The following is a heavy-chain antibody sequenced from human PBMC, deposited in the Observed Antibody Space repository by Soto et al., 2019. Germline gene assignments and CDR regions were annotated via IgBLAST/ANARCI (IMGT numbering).Heavy chain of an antibody. J-gene: IGHJ6*03. V-gene: IGHV5-51*01. CDR1: GYIFSTNW. CDR3: AKHNYFGSGSSFYYSRSAL. D-gene: IGHD3-10*01. Sequence: GGSLKISCKASGYIFSTNWIAWVRHVPGKGPEWMGSIFPADSDIRYNPSLQGQVTISVDKSIDTAYLQWSSLKASDTGTFYWAKHNYFGSGSSFYYSRSALWGKETTVTVSS. CDR2: IFPADSDI.